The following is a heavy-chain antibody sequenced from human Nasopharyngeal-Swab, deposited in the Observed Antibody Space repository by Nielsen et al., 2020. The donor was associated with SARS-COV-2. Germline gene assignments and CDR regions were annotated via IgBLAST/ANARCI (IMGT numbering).Heavy chain of an antibody. Sequence: GGSLRLSCAVSGFTFSNYWMSRVRQAPGKGLEWVANIKQDGSETYYVDSVKGRFTISRDSAKNSLYLQMNSLRPDDTAVYYCARDWSTIFGVIIRGGMDVWGQGTTVTVSS. D-gene: IGHD3-3*01. CDR2: IKQDGSET. CDR3: ARDWSTIFGVIIRGGMDV. J-gene: IGHJ6*02. CDR1: GFTFSNYW. V-gene: IGHV3-7*01.